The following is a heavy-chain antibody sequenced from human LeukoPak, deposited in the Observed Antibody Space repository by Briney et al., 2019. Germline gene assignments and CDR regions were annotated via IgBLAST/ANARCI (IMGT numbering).Heavy chain of an antibody. V-gene: IGHV3-21*01. CDR2: ISSSSSYI. CDR3: ARDMTSSSSGYFDY. D-gene: IGHD6-6*01. J-gene: IGHJ4*02. Sequence: GGSLRLSCAASGFTFSNAWMSWVRQAPGKGLEWVSSISSSSSYIYYADSVKGRFTISRDNAKNSLYLQMNSLRAEDTAVYYCARDMTSSSSGYFDYWGQGTLVTVSS. CDR1: GFTFSNAW.